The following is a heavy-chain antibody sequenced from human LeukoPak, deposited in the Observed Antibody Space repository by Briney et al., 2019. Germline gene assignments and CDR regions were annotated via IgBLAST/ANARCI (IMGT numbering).Heavy chain of an antibody. Sequence: GASVKVSCKASGYTFTSYAMHWVRQAPGQRLEWMGWISAYNGNTNYAQKLQGRVTMTTDTSTSTAYMELRSLRSDDTAVYYCARSRSKYSSSWYDYWGQGTLVTVSS. CDR1: GYTFTSYA. D-gene: IGHD6-13*01. V-gene: IGHV1-18*01. CDR2: ISAYNGNT. CDR3: ARSRSKYSSSWYDY. J-gene: IGHJ4*02.